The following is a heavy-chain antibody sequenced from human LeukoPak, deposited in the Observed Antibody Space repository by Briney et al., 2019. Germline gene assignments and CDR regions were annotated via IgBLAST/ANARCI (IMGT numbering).Heavy chain of an antibody. J-gene: IGHJ4*02. V-gene: IGHV3-23*01. CDR2: IGGSGGDT. CDR1: GFTFSTYA. CDR3: AKDLQYYYDSSGSGPPLGY. D-gene: IGHD3-22*01. Sequence: GGSLRLSCVVSGFTFSTYAMSWVRQAPGKGLEWVSGIGGSGGDTFYADSVRGRFTVSRDNSKNTLYLQMNSLRAEDTAVYYCAKDLQYYYDSSGSGPPLGYWGQGTLVTVSS.